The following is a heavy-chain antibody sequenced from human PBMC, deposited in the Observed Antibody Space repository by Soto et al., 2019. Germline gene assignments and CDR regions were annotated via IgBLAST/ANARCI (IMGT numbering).Heavy chain of an antibody. CDR3: ARKASDDLDY. CDR2: ISSGGGTV. CDR1: GFTFSFYD. Sequence: GGSLRLSCAASGFTFSFYDVNWVRQAPGKGLEWVSYISSGGGTVYYADSVKGRFTISRDNAKNSLYLQMNSLRAEDTAVYYCARKASDDLDYWGQGTLVTVSS. V-gene: IGHV3-48*03. D-gene: IGHD1-1*01. J-gene: IGHJ4*02.